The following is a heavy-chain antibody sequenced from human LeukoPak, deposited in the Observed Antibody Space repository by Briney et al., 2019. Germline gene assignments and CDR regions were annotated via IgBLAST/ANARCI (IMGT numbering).Heavy chain of an antibody. CDR1: GVSISSSNW. CDR2: IYHSGST. J-gene: IGHJ4*02. V-gene: IGHV4-4*02. Sequence: SETLSLTCAVSGVSISSSNWRSWVRPPPGKRLEWIGEIYHSGSTNYNPSLKSRVTISVDKSKNQFSLKLSSVTAADTAVYYCARVGSSGQAYWGQGTLVTVSS. D-gene: IGHD6-19*01. CDR3: ARVGSSGQAY.